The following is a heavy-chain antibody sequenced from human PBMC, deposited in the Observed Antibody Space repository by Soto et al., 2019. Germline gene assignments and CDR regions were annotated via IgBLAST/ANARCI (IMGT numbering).Heavy chain of an antibody. D-gene: IGHD6-13*01. V-gene: IGHV4-59*08. CDR1: GGSITSYS. Sequence: SETLSLTCTVSGGSITSYSWSWIRQPPGKGLEWIGYIYYGGSTNYNPSLKSRVTISVDTSKNQFSLKLSSVTAADTAVYYCARHVLAAAGYYYYYYMDVWGKGTTVTVSS. J-gene: IGHJ6*03. CDR2: IYYGGST. CDR3: ARHVLAAAGYYYYYYMDV.